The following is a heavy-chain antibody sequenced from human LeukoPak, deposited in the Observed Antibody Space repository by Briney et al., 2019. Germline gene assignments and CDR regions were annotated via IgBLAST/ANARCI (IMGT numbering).Heavy chain of an antibody. D-gene: IGHD2-2*01. J-gene: IGHJ4*02. CDR1: GYTFTGYH. CDR2: INPNSGDT. CDR3: ARDYCSSTSCLFNY. V-gene: IGHV1-2*06. Sequence: ASVKVSCKASGYTFTGYHMHWVRQAPGQGLEWMGRINPNSGDTNYAQKFQGRVTMTRDTSISTAYMELSRLRSDDTAVYYCARDYCSSTSCLFNYWGQGTLVTVSS.